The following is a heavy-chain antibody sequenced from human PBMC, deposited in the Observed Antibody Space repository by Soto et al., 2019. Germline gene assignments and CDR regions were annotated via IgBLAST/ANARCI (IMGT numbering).Heavy chain of an antibody. V-gene: IGHV2-5*01. D-gene: IGHD6-13*01. CDR3: AHRLDSSWEYCFDF. J-gene: IGHJ4*02. Sequence: QTVAIACRFCGFSLSTSGAGVGWIRQPPGKALEWLALIYWNDDKRYSPSLKSRLTITKDTSKNQVVLTMTNMDPVDTATYYCAHRLDSSWEYCFDFWGQGTLVTVSS. CDR1: GFSLSTSGAG. CDR2: IYWNDDK.